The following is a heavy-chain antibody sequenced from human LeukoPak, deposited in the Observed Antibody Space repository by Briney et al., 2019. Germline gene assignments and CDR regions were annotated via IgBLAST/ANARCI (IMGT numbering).Heavy chain of an antibody. J-gene: IGHJ5*02. CDR1: GYTLTAYY. V-gene: IGHV1-2*06. Sequence: ASVKVSCKASGYTLTAYYIYWVRQAPGQGLEWMGRINPNSGGTDYAQNFQGSVTMTRDTSISTAYMELSRLRSDDTAVYYCARGYCSGGTCYLVENWLDPWGQGTLVTVSS. CDR2: INPNSGGT. D-gene: IGHD2-15*01. CDR3: ARGYCSGGTCYLVENWLDP.